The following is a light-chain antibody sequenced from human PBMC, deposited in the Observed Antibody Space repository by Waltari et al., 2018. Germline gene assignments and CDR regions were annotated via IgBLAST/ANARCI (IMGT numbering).Light chain of an antibody. Sequence: DIQMTQSPSSLSASVGDRVTITCRASQSISTWLAWFQLKPGKAPKLLIYKASNVESGVPSRFSGSGSGTEFTLTIGSLLPEDFASYYCQQYSSDSHSFGQGTRLEI. CDR3: QQYSSDSHS. CDR2: KAS. J-gene: IGKJ2*01. CDR1: QSISTW. V-gene: IGKV1-5*03.